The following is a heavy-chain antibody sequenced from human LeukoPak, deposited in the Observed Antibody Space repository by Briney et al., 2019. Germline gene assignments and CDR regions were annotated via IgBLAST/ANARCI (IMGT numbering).Heavy chain of an antibody. CDR1: GYTFTSYG. CDR2: ISAYNGNT. V-gene: IGHV1-18*01. J-gene: IGHJ5*02. Sequence: ASVKVSCKASGYTFTSYGISWVRQAPGQELEWMGWISAYNGNTNYAQKLQGRVTMTTDTSTSTAYMELRSLRSDDTAVYYCARGTTMVRGPRVTGFDPWGQGTLVTVSS. CDR3: ARGTTMVRGPRVTGFDP. D-gene: IGHD3-10*01.